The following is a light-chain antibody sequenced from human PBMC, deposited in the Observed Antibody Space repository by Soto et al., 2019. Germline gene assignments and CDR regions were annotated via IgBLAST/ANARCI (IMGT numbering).Light chain of an antibody. V-gene: IGLV1-51*01. J-gene: IGLJ3*02. Sequence: QSVLTQPPSVSAAPGQKVTISCSGSTSNIGNNYVSWYQQVPGTAPKLLISDNEKRPSGIPDRFSGSKSGTSATLGITGLQTGDEADYYCGAWDSSLSVVVFGGGTKLTVL. CDR2: DNE. CDR3: GAWDSSLSVVV. CDR1: TSNIGNNY.